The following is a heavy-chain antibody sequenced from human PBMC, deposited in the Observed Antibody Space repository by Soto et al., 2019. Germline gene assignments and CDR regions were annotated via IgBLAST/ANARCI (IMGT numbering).Heavy chain of an antibody. CDR1: GYSFRGYS. CDR3: ARVGDSPYAFDH. J-gene: IGHJ4*02. CDR2: IIPVPGTA. V-gene: IGHV1-69*08. Sequence: QVQLVPSGTEVEKPGSSVKVSCRASGYSFRGYSISWVRQAPGQGLEWLGRIIPVPGTAHYPQNLEGRVTITADKSTCTAYLELRNLTSQDKAVYYCARVGDSPYAFDHWGRGSLVTVSS. D-gene: IGHD3-16*01.